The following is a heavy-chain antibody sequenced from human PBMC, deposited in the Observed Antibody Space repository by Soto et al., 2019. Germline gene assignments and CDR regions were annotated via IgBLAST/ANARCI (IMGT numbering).Heavy chain of an antibody. CDR3: ARVAVGRYDVDS. Sequence: EVLLVESGGGLVQPGGSLRLSCAASGFTFSNYWMHWVRQAPGKGLVWVSRINSDGSTTSYADSVKGRFTISRDNAKNTLYLQMNSLRVEDTAVYFCARVAVGRYDVDSWGQGTLVPVSS. V-gene: IGHV3-74*01. CDR1: GFTFSNYW. CDR2: INSDGSTT. J-gene: IGHJ4*02. D-gene: IGHD6-19*01.